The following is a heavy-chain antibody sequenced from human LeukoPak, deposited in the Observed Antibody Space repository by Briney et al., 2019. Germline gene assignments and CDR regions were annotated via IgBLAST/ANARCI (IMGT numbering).Heavy chain of an antibody. D-gene: IGHD3-10*01. CDR2: ISGSGGST. CDR1: GFTFSSYA. V-gene: IGHV3-23*01. J-gene: IGHJ6*02. Sequence: GGSLRLSCAASGFTFSSYAMSWVRQAPGKGLEWVSAISGSGGSTYYADSVKGRFTISRDNSKNTLYLQMNSLRAEDTAVYYCAKDPHYYGSGTLYGMDVWGQGTTVTVSS. CDR3: AKDPHYYGSGTLYGMDV.